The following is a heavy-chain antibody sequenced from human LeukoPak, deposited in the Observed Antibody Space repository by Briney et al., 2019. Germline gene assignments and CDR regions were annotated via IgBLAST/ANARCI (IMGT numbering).Heavy chain of an antibody. J-gene: IGHJ6*03. D-gene: IGHD2-8*02. CDR3: VRLYSTGGVCYTEPYYYYCMDV. CDR1: GFTFSSYW. CDR2: IKQDGSEK. Sequence: GGSLRLSCAASGFTFSSYWMSWVRQAPGKGLEWVANIKQDGSEKYYVDSVKGRFTISRDNAKNALYLQMNSLRAEDTALYYCVRLYSTGGVCYTEPYYYYCMDVWGKGTTVTVSS. V-gene: IGHV3-7*01.